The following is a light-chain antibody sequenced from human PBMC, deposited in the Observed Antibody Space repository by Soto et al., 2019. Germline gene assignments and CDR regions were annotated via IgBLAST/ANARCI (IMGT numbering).Light chain of an antibody. Sequence: QSALTQSPSASGSPGQSVTISCTGTSSDVGNYKYVSWYQQHPGKAPKLMIYEVSKRPSGVPDRFSGSKSGNTASLTVSGLPVEDEADYYCSSYAGSNLWVFGGGTKLTVL. J-gene: IGLJ3*02. V-gene: IGLV2-8*01. CDR1: SSDVGNYKY. CDR2: EVS. CDR3: SSYAGSNLWV.